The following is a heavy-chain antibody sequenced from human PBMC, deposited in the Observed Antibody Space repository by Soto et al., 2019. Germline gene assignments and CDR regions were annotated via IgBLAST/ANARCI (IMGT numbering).Heavy chain of an antibody. J-gene: IGHJ6*02. CDR2: IRSKAYGGTT. D-gene: IGHD3-10*01. Sequence: PGGSLRLSCTASGFTFGDYAMSWFRQAPGKGLEWVGFIRSKAYGGTTEYAASVKGRFTISRDDSKSIAYLQMNSLKTEDTAVYYCTRYMVRGVITHYYYYCYGMDVWGQGTTVTVSS. CDR3: TRYMVRGVITHYYYYCYGMDV. CDR1: GFTFGDYA. V-gene: IGHV3-49*03.